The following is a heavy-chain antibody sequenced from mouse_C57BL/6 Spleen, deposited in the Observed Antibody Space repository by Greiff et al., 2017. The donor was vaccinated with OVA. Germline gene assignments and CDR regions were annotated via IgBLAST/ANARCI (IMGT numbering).Heavy chain of an antibody. V-gene: IGHV2-3*01. CDR2: IWGDGST. CDR3: ASTARALCDY. Sequence: VKLVESGPGLVAPSQSLSITCTVSGFSLTSYGVSWVRQPPGKGLEWLGVIWGDGSTNYHSALISRLSLSKDNSKSHVFLKLNSLQTDDTATYYCASTARALCDYWGQGTTLTVSS. D-gene: IGHD3-1*01. J-gene: IGHJ2*01. CDR1: GFSLTSYG.